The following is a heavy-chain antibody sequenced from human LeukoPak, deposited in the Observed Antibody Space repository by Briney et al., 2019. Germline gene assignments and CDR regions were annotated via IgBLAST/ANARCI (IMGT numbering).Heavy chain of an antibody. CDR1: GYTFTGYY. Sequence: SVKVSCKASGYTFTGYYMHWVRQAPGHGLEWMGWINPNSGDTNYAQKFQGRLTMTRDTSISTAYMELSSLRSDDTAVYYCASLGPLPSGELVDFWGQGTLVTVSS. CDR3: ASLGPLPSGELVDF. CDR2: INPNSGDT. J-gene: IGHJ4*02. D-gene: IGHD3-16*01. V-gene: IGHV1-2*02.